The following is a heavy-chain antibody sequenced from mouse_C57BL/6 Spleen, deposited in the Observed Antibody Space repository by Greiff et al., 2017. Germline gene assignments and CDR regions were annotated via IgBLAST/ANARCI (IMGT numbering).Heavy chain of an antibody. Sequence: QVQLQQSGPGLVQPSQSLSITCTVSGFSLTSYGVHWVRQPPGKGLEWLGVIWSGGSTDYNAAFISRLSISKDNSKSQVFFKMNSLQADDTAIYYCAHHSNYEEGFAYWGQGTLVTVSA. CDR3: AHHSNYEEGFAY. CDR1: GFSLTSYG. J-gene: IGHJ3*01. CDR2: IWSGGST. D-gene: IGHD2-5*01. V-gene: IGHV2-4*01.